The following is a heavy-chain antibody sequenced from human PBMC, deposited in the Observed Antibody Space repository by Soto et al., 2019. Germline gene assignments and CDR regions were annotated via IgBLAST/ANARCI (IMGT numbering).Heavy chain of an antibody. J-gene: IGHJ4*02. CDR1: GGSMGGYY. Sequence: PSETLSLTCRVSGGSMGGYYWSWIRQAPGKGLEWIGYVYYTGSTNYNPFLQSRVTISVDTSNKQFSLSLRLVTAADTAVYFCARSIAVPSSHIDHWGQGIRVTVSS. CDR2: VYYTGST. V-gene: IGHV4-59*01. D-gene: IGHD6-6*01. CDR3: ARSIAVPSSHIDH.